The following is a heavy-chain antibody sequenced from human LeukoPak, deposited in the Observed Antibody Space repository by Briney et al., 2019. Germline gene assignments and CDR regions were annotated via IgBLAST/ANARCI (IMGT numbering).Heavy chain of an antibody. CDR2: IYYSGST. CDR1: GGSISSSSYY. D-gene: IGHD2-2*02. Sequence: SETLSLTCTVSGGSISSSSYYWGWIRQPPGKGLEWIGSIYYSGSTYYNPSLKSRVTISVDTSKNQFSLKLSSVTAADTAVYYCARGRRGYCSSTSCYTWNNWFDPWGQGTLVTVSS. V-gene: IGHV4-39*01. J-gene: IGHJ5*02. CDR3: ARGRRGYCSSTSCYTWNNWFDP.